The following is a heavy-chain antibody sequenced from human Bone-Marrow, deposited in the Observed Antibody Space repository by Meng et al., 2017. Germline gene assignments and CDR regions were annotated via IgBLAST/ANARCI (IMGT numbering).Heavy chain of an antibody. CDR3: AISTGDMATITLFDY. D-gene: IGHD5-24*01. CDR1: GFTFGDYA. J-gene: IGHJ4*02. Sequence: GGSLRLSCTASGFTFGDYAMSWFRQAPGKGLEWVSSISSSSSYIYYADSVKGRFTISRDNAKNSLYLQMNSLKASDTAMYYCAISTGDMATITLFDYWGQGTLVTVSS. V-gene: IGHV3-21*04. CDR2: ISSSSSYI.